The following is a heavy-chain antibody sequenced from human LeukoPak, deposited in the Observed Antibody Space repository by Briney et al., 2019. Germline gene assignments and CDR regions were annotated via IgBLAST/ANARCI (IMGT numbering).Heavy chain of an antibody. CDR2: ISGSGEFT. D-gene: IGHD4-17*01. J-gene: IGHJ4*02. Sequence: PGGSLRLSCAASGFTVSSNYMSWVRQAPGKGLEWVSSISGSGEFTDYADSVKGRFTISRDNPENTVYLQMSSLRVDDTATYFCAKVGYGDLDHWGQGVLVPVSS. V-gene: IGHV3-23*01. CDR1: GFTVSSNY. CDR3: AKVGYGDLDH.